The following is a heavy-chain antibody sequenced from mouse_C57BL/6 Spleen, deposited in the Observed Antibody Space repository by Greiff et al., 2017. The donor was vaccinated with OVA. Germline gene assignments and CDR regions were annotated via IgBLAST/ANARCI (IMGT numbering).Heavy chain of an antibody. CDR2: IDPSDSYT. J-gene: IGHJ3*01. Sequence: QVQLKQPGAELVKPGASVKLSCKASGYTFTSYWMQWVKQRPGQGLEWIGEIDPSDSYTNYNQKFKGKATLTVDTSSSTAYMQLSSLTSEDSAVYYCARGGIYYEGFAYWGQGTLVTVSA. CDR1: GYTFTSYW. V-gene: IGHV1-50*01. CDR3: ARGGIYYEGFAY. D-gene: IGHD2-4*01.